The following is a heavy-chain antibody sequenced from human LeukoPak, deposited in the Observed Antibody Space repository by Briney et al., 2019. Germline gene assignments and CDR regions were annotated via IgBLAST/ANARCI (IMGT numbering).Heavy chain of an antibody. CDR2: IYYSGST. CDR3: ARVRYYYMDV. CDR1: GGSISSSSYY. V-gene: IGHV4-61*05. J-gene: IGHJ6*03. Sequence: SETLSLTCTVSGGSISSSSYYWGWTRQPPGKGLEWIGYIYYSGSTNYNPSLKSRVTISVDTSKNQFSLKLSSVTAADTAVYYCARVRYYYMDVWGKGTTVTVSS.